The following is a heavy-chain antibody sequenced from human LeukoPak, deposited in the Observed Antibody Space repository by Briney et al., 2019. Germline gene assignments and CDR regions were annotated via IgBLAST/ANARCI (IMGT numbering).Heavy chain of an antibody. CDR3: ARDGDGANGKKAGTFDY. D-gene: IGHD7-27*01. J-gene: IGHJ4*02. CDR1: GFTFSSYE. Sequence: GGSLRLSCAASGFTFSSYEMNWVRQAPGKGLEWVSYISSTTAAIYYADSVRGRFTISRDNRKKSLYLQMNSLRADDTAVYYCARDGDGANGKKAGTFDYWGQGTQVIVSS. V-gene: IGHV3-48*03. CDR2: ISSTTAAI.